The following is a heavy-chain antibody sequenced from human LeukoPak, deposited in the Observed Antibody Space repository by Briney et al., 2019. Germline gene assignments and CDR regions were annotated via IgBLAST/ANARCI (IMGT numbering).Heavy chain of an antibody. V-gene: IGHV3-21*04. CDR3: ARDSRTGYSSSWFEFDY. J-gene: IGHJ4*02. CDR1: GFTFSSYS. Sequence: GGSLRLSCAASGFTFSSYSMNWVRQAPGKGLEWVSSISSSSSYIYYADSVKGRFTIPRDNAKNSLYLQMNSLRAEDTAVYYCARDSRTGYSSSWFEFDYWGQGTLVTVSS. D-gene: IGHD6-13*01. CDR2: ISSSSSYI.